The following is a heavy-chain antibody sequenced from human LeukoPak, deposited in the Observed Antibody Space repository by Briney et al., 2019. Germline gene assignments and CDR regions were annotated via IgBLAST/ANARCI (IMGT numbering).Heavy chain of an antibody. D-gene: IGHD2-8*02. CDR3: ARGPGYFQY. CDR1: GDSVSRNSAD. V-gene: IGHV6-1*01. Sequence: SQTLSLTFAISGDSVSRNSADWNWVRLSPSRGLEWLGRTYYRSKWYSHYSVSVRSRITINPDTSRNQFSLQLNSVTPEDTAVYYCARGPGYFQYWGQGTLVTVSS. J-gene: IGHJ1*01. CDR2: TYYRSKWYS.